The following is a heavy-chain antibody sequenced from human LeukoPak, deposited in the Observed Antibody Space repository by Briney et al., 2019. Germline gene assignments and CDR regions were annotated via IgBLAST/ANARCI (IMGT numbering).Heavy chain of an antibody. D-gene: IGHD6-19*01. CDR2: ISSSSSYI. CDR3: AKSGLAYSSGWYGSYWFDP. J-gene: IGHJ5*02. Sequence: PGGSLRLSCAASGFTFSSYSMNWVRQAPGKGLEWVSSISSSSSYIYYADSVKGRFTISRDNAKNSLYLQMNSLRAEDTAVYYCAKSGLAYSSGWYGSYWFDPWGQGTLVTVSS. V-gene: IGHV3-21*01. CDR1: GFTFSSYS.